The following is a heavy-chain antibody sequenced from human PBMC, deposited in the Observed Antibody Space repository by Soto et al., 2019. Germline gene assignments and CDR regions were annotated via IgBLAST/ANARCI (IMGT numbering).Heavy chain of an antibody. J-gene: IGHJ4*02. CDR1: GFTFSIYA. D-gene: IGHD1-1*01. Sequence: EVKLLESGGGLVQPGGSLRLSCAASGFTFSIYAMNWVRLAPGKGLEWVSALSASGDNTYYADSVKGRFTISRDNSKNTRYLQMNSLRAEDTAVYYCAKAGTHSYSDCWGQGTLVTVSS. CDR2: LSASGDNT. V-gene: IGHV3-23*01. CDR3: AKAGTHSYSDC.